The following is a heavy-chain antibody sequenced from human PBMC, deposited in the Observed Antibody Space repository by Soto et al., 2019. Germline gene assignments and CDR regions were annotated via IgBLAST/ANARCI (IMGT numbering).Heavy chain of an antibody. CDR1: GGSISSNSYY. J-gene: IGHJ6*02. V-gene: IGHV4-39*01. CDR3: ARHKGGYYSGVDV. D-gene: IGHD3-16*01. Sequence: QLQLQESGPGLVKPSETLSLTCTVSGGSISSNSYYWAWIRQPPGKGLEWIGNIYYSGTTYYNPSLKSRVTISVDTSKNQFSLKLSAVTAADTAVYYCARHKGGYYSGVDVWGQGTTVTVSS. CDR2: IYYSGTT.